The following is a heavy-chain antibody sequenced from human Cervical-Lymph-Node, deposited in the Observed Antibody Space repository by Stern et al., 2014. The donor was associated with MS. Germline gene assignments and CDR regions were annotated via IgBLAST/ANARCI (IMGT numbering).Heavy chain of an antibody. CDR3: ARWGLRPTASPLDY. Sequence: VQLVASGGGLVKPGGSLRLSCAASGFTFSDYYMSWIRQAPGKGLEWVSYISSSSSYTNYADSVKGRFTISRDNAKNSLYLQMNSLRAEDTAVYYCARWGLRPTASPLDYWGQGTLVTVSS. CDR2: ISSSSSYT. CDR1: GFTFSDYY. V-gene: IGHV3-11*06. D-gene: IGHD5/OR15-5a*01. J-gene: IGHJ4*02.